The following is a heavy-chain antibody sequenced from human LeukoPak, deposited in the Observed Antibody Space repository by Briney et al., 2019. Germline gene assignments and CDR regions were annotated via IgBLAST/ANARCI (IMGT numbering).Heavy chain of an antibody. CDR2: TNHSGST. D-gene: IGHD6-6*01. V-gene: IGHV4-34*01. J-gene: IGHJ4*02. Sequence: SETLSLTCAVYGGSFSGYYWSWIRQPPGKGLEWIGETNHSGSTNYNPSLKSRVTISVDTSKNQFSLKLSSVTAADTAVYYCARVKGLSSSFDRGLYYFDYWGQGTLVTVSS. CDR1: GGSFSGYY. CDR3: ARVKGLSSSFDRGLYYFDY.